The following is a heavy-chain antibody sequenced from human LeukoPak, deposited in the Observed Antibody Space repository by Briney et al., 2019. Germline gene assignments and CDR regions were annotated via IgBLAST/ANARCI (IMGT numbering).Heavy chain of an antibody. J-gene: IGHJ4*02. CDR2: ISSSGSTI. D-gene: IGHD6-19*01. CDR1: GFTFSSYE. CDR3: ARDSTHSGSNSGYSSGWYESFLDY. V-gene: IGHV3-48*03. Sequence: GGSLRLSCAASGFTFSSYEMNWVRQAPGKGLEWVSYISSSGSTIYYADSVKGRFTISRDNAKNSLYLQMSSLRAEDTAVYYCARDSTHSGSNSGYSSGWYESFLDYWGQGTLVTVSS.